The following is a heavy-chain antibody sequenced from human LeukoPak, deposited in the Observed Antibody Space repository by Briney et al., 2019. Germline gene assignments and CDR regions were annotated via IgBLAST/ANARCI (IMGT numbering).Heavy chain of an antibody. J-gene: IGHJ4*02. D-gene: IGHD2-2*01. CDR3: ATDRQIQRQYQLLFDFDY. V-gene: IGHV1-24*01. Sequence: GASVKVSCKVSGYTLTELSMHWVRQAPGKGLEWMGGFDPEDGETIYAQKFQGRVTMTEDTSTDTAYMELSSLRSEDTAVYYCATDRQIQRQYQLLFDFDYWGQGTLVTVSS. CDR1: GYTLTELS. CDR2: FDPEDGET.